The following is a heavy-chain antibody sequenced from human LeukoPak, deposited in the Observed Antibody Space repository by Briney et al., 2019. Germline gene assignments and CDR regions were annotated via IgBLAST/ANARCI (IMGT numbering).Heavy chain of an antibody. CDR1: GGSISSYY. V-gene: IGHV4-59*08. Sequence: SETLSLTCTVSGGSISSYYWSWIRQPPGKGLEWIGYIYYSGSTSYNPSLKSRVTISVDTSKNQFSLKLSSVTAADTAVYYCARHVIQLWSPGPYYGMDVWGQGTTVTVSS. CDR2: IYYSGST. J-gene: IGHJ6*02. CDR3: ARHVIQLWSPGPYYGMDV. D-gene: IGHD5-18*01.